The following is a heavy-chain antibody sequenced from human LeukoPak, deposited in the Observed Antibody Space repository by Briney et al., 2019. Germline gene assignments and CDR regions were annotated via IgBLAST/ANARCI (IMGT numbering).Heavy chain of an antibody. D-gene: IGHD2-2*01. V-gene: IGHV3-30*18. CDR1: GFTFSSYG. CDR3: AKDAYRYCSSTSCYSGTHYYYYMDV. Sequence: GGSLRLSCAASGFTFSSYGMHWVRQAPGKGLEWVAVISYDGSNKYYADSVKGRFTISRDNSKNTLYLQMNSLRAEDTAVYYCAKDAYRYCSSTSCYSGTHYYYYMDVWGKGTTVTVSS. CDR2: ISYDGSNK. J-gene: IGHJ6*03.